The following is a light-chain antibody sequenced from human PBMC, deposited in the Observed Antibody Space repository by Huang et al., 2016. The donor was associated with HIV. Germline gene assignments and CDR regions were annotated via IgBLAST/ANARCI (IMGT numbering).Light chain of an antibody. CDR3: HQYNNWLLS. Sequence: EIVMTQSPATLSVSPGQSGTLSCRANRSVSTNLAWYQQRHGQAPRLLIYGASTRAPGIPARFSGSWSGTDFSLTISSLQSEDFALYYCHQYNNWLLSFGGGTRV. CDR2: GAS. V-gene: IGKV3-15*01. J-gene: IGKJ4*01. CDR1: RSVSTN.